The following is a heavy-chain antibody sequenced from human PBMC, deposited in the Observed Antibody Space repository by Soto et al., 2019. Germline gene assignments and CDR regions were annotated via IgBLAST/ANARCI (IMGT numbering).Heavy chain of an antibody. CDR2: IDPGDTYA. CDR3: ARIYCTTTTCDSWFDP. V-gene: IGHV5-10-1*01. CDR1: GYTFTTFW. Sequence: GESLKIPCTGFGYTFTTFWISWVRQMPGKGLEWMGRIDPGDTYATHSPAFQGHVTISADKATSTAYLQWSSLKASETAMYFCARIYCTTTTCDSWFDPWGQGTLVTVSS. J-gene: IGHJ5*02. D-gene: IGHD2-2*01.